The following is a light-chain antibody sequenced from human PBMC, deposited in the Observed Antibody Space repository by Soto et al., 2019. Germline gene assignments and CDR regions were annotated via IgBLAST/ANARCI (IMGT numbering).Light chain of an antibody. V-gene: IGLV1-40*01. CDR1: SSNIGAGYD. Sequence: QSVLTQPPSVSGAPGQRVTISCTGSSSNIGAGYDVHWYQQLPGTAPKLLIYGNSNRPSGVPDRFSGSKSGTSASLAITGLQAEDAADYYGQCYDSSLSGVVFGGGTKLTVL. CDR3: QCYDSSLSGVV. CDR2: GNS. J-gene: IGLJ2*01.